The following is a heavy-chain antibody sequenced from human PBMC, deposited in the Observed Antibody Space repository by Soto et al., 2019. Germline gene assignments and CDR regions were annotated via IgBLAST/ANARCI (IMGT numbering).Heavy chain of an antibody. D-gene: IGHD1-26*01. CDR3: AKGWDERYLYYYMNV. V-gene: IGHV3-23*01. Sequence: EEQLLESGGGLVQPGGSLRLSCEASRFTFSIYAMNWVRQAPGKGLEWVSAISGDGGTTYYADSVKGRFTISRDSSKNTRFLQMNSLRVEDTAVYYCAKGWDERYLYYYMNVWGKGTTVTVSS. J-gene: IGHJ6*03. CDR2: ISGDGGTT. CDR1: RFTFSIYA.